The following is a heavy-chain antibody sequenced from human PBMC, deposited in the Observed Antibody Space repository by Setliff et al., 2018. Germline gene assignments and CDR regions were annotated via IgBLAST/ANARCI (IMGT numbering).Heavy chain of an antibody. Sequence: PSETLSLTCNVSGASIRNFYWTWIRQPPGKGLEWIGYVHFTGSTSYNPSLKSRVTMSVDVSKSQFSLRLSSVTAADTAVYYCARKVEQWLTPHFDYWGQGALVTVSS. CDR3: ARKVEQWLTPHFDY. D-gene: IGHD6-19*01. J-gene: IGHJ4*02. CDR1: GASIRNFY. V-gene: IGHV4-59*01. CDR2: VHFTGST.